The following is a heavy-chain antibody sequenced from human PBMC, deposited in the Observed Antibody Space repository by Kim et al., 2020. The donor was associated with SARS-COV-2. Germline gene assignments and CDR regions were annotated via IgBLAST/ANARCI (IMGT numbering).Heavy chain of an antibody. D-gene: IGHD1-26*01. J-gene: IGHJ6*02. CDR1: GGSISSYY. CDR2: IYYSGST. CDR3: ARHRGSYEEYYGMDV. V-gene: IGHV4-59*08. Sequence: SETLSLTCTVSGGSISSYYWSWIRQPPGKGLEWIGYIYYSGSTNYNPSLKSRGTISVDTSKNQFSLKLSSVTAADTAVYYCARHRGSYEEYYGMDVWGQGTTVTVSS.